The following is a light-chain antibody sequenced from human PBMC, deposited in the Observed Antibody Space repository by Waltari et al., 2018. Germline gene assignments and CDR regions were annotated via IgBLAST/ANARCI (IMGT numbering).Light chain of an antibody. CDR2: RNY. J-gene: IGLJ2*01. CDR1: SSNIGSNY. Sequence: QSALTQPPSASGTPGQRVTISCSGSSSNIGSNYVYWYQQLPGTAPKLLIYRNYQRPPGVPDRFACSKSGTSAALAISGLRSQDEADYYCAAWDDSLSGVVFGGGTKLTVL. CDR3: AAWDDSLSGVV. V-gene: IGLV1-47*01.